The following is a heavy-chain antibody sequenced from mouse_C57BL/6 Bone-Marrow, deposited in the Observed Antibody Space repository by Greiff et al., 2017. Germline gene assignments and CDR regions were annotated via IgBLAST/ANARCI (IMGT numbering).Heavy chain of an antibody. CDR1: GYTFTSYW. CDR3: ARENGYGSSFYWYFDV. J-gene: IGHJ1*03. V-gene: IGHV1-61*01. Sequence: QVQLQQPGAELVRPGSSVKLSCKASGYTFTSYWMDWVKQRPGQGLEWIGNIYPSDSETHYNQQFKDKATLTVDKSSSTAYMQLSSLTSDDSAVYYCARENGYGSSFYWYFDVWGTGTTVTVSS. D-gene: IGHD1-1*01. CDR2: IYPSDSET.